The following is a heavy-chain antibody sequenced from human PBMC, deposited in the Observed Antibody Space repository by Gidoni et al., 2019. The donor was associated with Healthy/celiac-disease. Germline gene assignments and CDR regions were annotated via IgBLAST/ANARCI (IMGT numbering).Heavy chain of an antibody. Sequence: QVQLVESGGGVVQPGGSRTLSWAASGFTFSSYAMHWVRQAPGKGLEWVAVISYDGSNKYYADSVKSRFTISRDNSKNTLYLQMNSLRAEDTAVYYCARAGELFFFDYWGQGTLVTVSS. V-gene: IGHV3-30-3*01. J-gene: IGHJ4*02. D-gene: IGHD3-16*01. CDR2: ISYDGSNK. CDR1: GFTFSSYA. CDR3: ARAGELFFFDY.